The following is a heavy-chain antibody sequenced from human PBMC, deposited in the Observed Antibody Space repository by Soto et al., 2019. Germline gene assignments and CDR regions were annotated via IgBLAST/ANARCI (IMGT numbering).Heavy chain of an antibody. Sequence: PGWSLRLSCAASGFSFSNYGMHWVRQAPGKGLEWVAVIWYDGTNEYYADSVKGRFTISXXXSXXTXXLXXNXLRAEDTAVYYCGRDGEMAHNVFDIWGQGTMVTVPS. V-gene: IGHV3-33*01. J-gene: IGHJ3*02. D-gene: IGHD3-10*01. CDR3: GRDGEMAHNVFDI. CDR2: IWYDGTNE. CDR1: GFSFSNYG.